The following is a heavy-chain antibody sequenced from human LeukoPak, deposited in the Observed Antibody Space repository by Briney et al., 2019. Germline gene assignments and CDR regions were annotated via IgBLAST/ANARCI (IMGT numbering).Heavy chain of an antibody. CDR3: ARVLQQLVRPSYFDY. V-gene: IGHV1-2*02. J-gene: IGHJ4*02. CDR1: GYTFTGYY. D-gene: IGHD6-13*01. Sequence: ASVKVSCKASGYTFTGYYMHWVRQAPGHGLEWMGWINPNSGGTNYAQKFQGRVTMTRDTSISTAYMELSRLRSDDTAVYYCARVLQQLVRPSYFDYWGQGTLVTVSS. CDR2: INPNSGGT.